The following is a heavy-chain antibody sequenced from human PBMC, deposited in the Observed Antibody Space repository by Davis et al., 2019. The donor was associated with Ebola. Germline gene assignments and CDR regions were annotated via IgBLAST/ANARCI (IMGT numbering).Heavy chain of an antibody. CDR1: GFTLTKYA. J-gene: IGHJ4*02. CDR3: ARASFGYSSGWYADY. CDR2: VHGGNGNT. D-gene: IGHD6-19*01. Sequence: ASVKVSCKASGFTLTKYAIHWVRQAPGQRLEWMGWVHGGNGNTKYSQRFQGRVTITTDTSANTVYLDLTSLRSEDTAVFYCARASFGYSSGWYADYWGPGSLVTVSS. V-gene: IGHV1-3*01.